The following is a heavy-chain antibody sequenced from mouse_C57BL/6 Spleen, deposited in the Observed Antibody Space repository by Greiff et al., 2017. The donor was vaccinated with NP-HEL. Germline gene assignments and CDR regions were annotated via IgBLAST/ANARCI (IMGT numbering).Heavy chain of an antibody. J-gene: IGHJ1*03. CDR2: IDPANGNT. Sequence: EVQLQQSVAELVRPGASVKLSCTASGFNIKHTYMHWVKQRPEQGLEWIGRIDPANGNTKYAPKFQGKATITADTSSNTAYLQLSSLTSEDTASYYCARSDYGSSLYWYFDVWGTGTTVTVSS. V-gene: IGHV14-3*01. D-gene: IGHD1-1*01. CDR3: ARSDYGSSLYWYFDV. CDR1: GFNIKHTY.